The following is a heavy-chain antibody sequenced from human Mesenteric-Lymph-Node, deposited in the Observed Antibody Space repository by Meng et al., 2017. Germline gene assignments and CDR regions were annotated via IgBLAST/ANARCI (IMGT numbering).Heavy chain of an antibody. Sequence: ASVKVSCKASGYTFTTYGISWVRQAPGQGLEWMGWISAYNSNTNYAQKFQGRVTMTTDTSTSTAYMELRSLRGDDTAVYYCATDLSIAARRDYWGQGTLVTVSS. CDR3: ATDLSIAARRDY. CDR1: GYTFTTYG. D-gene: IGHD6-6*01. J-gene: IGHJ4*02. V-gene: IGHV1-18*01. CDR2: ISAYNSNT.